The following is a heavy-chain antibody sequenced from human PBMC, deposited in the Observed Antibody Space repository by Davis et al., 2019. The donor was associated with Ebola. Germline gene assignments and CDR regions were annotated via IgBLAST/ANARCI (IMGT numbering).Heavy chain of an antibody. J-gene: IGHJ6*04. V-gene: IGHV3-23*01. CDR1: GFTFSSYA. Sequence: GGSLRLSCAAPGFTFSSYAMTWARQAPGKGLEWVSAVTSSGGGTYYADSVKGRFTISRDNSKNTLYLQMNSLRVEDTAVYYCAKGGSGWPSDYSYGMGVWGKGTTVTVSS. D-gene: IGHD6-19*01. CDR2: VTSSGGGT. CDR3: AKGGSGWPSDYSYGMGV.